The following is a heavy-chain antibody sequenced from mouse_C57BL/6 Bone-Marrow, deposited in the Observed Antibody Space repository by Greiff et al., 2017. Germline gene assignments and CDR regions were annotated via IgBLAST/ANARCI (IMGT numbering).Heavy chain of an antibody. Sequence: EVNLVESGGGLVKPGGSLKLSCAASGFTFSSYAMSWVRPTPEKRLEWVATISDGGSYTYYPANVKGRFTISRDHAKNNLYLQMSKLKSEDTAMYYCARGGVAGYWGQGTTLTVSS. J-gene: IGHJ2*01. D-gene: IGHD1-1*01. CDR2: ISDGGSYT. CDR3: ARGGVAGY. CDR1: GFTFSSYA. V-gene: IGHV5-4*03.